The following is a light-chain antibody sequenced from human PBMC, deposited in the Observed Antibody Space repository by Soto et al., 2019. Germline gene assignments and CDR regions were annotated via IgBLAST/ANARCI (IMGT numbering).Light chain of an antibody. CDR1: QSVTSTH. CDR3: QQYNNWPQT. V-gene: IGKV3D-15*01. J-gene: IGKJ1*01. Sequence: EIVLTQSPGTLSLSPGDRATLSCSASQSVTSTHLAWYQQKPGQAPRLLIYDASTRATGIPARFSGSGSGTEFTLTISSLQSEDFAEYHCQQYNNWPQTFGQGTKVDIK. CDR2: DAS.